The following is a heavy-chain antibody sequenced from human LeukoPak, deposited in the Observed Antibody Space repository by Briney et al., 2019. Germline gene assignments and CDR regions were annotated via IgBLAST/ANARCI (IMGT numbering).Heavy chain of an antibody. CDR3: AKRQGAYYDFWSGLYYMDV. Sequence: TGGSLRLSCAASGFTFSTYGMHWVRQAPGKGLEWVSVFYSGGSTYYADSVKGRFTISRDNSKNTLYLQMNSLRAEDTAVYYCAKRQGAYYDFWSGLYYMDVWGKGTTVTVSS. J-gene: IGHJ6*03. D-gene: IGHD3-3*01. CDR2: FYSGGST. CDR1: GFTFSTYG. V-gene: IGHV3-NL1*01.